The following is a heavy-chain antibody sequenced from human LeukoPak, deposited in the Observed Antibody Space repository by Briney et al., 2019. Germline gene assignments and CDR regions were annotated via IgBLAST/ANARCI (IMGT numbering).Heavy chain of an antibody. CDR3: ARLSDSYYYMDV. CDR1: GYTLTSYG. CDR2: ISAYNGKT. V-gene: IGHV1-18*01. Sequence: GASVKVSCKASGYTLTSYGISWVRQAPGQGLEWMGWISAYNGKTNYAQKLQGRVTMTTDTSTSTAYMELRSLRSDDTAVYYCARLSDSYYYMDVWGKGTTVTISS. J-gene: IGHJ6*03. D-gene: IGHD3-16*02.